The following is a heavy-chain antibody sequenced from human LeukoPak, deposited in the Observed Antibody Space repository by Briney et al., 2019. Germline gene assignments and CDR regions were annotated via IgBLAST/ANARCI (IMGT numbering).Heavy chain of an antibody. D-gene: IGHD2-8*02. CDR3: TTDSTFSPVSPRPITTSYWGYFDY. CDR1: GFTFSDYY. Sequence: GGSLRLSCAASGFTFSDYYMNWIRQAPGKGLEWVSYISISGTTIYYADSVKGRFTISRDNAKNSLYLQMNSLRAEDTAVYYCTTDSTFSPVSPRPITTSYWGYFDYWGQGTLVTVSS. V-gene: IGHV3-11*01. J-gene: IGHJ4*02. CDR2: ISISGTTI.